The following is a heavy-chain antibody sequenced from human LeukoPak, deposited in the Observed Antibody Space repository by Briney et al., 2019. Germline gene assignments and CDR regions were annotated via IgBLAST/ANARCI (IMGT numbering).Heavy chain of an antibody. CDR3: ARGYTVTSLDY. J-gene: IGHJ4*02. V-gene: IGHV4-31*03. Sequence: SQTLSLTCTVSGGSISSGGYYWSWIRQHPGKGLEWIGYIYYGGSTYYNPSLKSRVTISVDTSKNQFSLKLSSVTAADTAVYYCARGYTVTSLDYWGQGTLVTVSS. CDR2: IYYGGST. CDR1: GGSISSGGYY. D-gene: IGHD4-11*01.